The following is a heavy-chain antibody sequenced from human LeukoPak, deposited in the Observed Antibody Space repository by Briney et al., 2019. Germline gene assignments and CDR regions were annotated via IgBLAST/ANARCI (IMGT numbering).Heavy chain of an antibody. CDR2: IYYSGNT. Sequence: SETLSLTCNASGGSISSSDDYWGWIRQPPGKGLEWIGTIYYSGNTYDNPSLKSRLTISEDTSKNQFSLKLSSMTAADTAVYYCARHPSKYDILTGYYIAPPDYWGQGTLVTVSS. J-gene: IGHJ4*02. CDR1: GGSISSSDDY. V-gene: IGHV4-39*01. D-gene: IGHD3-9*01. CDR3: ARHPSKYDILTGYYIAPPDY.